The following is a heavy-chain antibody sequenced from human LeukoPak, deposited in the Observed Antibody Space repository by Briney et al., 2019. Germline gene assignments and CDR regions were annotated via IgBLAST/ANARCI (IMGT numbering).Heavy chain of an antibody. V-gene: IGHV4-4*07. CDR3: ARGPQSSGWYGLDY. J-gene: IGHJ4*02. CDR1: GGSISSYY. CDR2: IYTSGST. Sequence: SETLSLTCTVSGGSISSYYWSWIRQPAGKGLEWLGRIYTSGSTNYNPSLKSRVTMSVDTSKNQFSLRLSSVTAADTAVYYCARGPQSSGWYGLDYWGQGTLVTVSS. D-gene: IGHD6-19*01.